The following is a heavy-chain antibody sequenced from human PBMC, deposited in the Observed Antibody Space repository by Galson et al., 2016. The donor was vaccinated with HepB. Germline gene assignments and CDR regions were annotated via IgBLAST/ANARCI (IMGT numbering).Heavy chain of an antibody. J-gene: IGHJ5*02. Sequence: SLRLSCAASEFTFSTFSMNWVRQAPGKGLEWISYISPDYTIHYADSVRGRFTISRDNGRKSLYLQMTSLRDEDTAVYYCAGGYCSGGLCYDHWGQGTPVTVSS. CDR3: AGGYCSGGLCYDH. CDR2: ISPDYTI. CDR1: EFTFSTFS. V-gene: IGHV3-48*02. D-gene: IGHD2-15*01.